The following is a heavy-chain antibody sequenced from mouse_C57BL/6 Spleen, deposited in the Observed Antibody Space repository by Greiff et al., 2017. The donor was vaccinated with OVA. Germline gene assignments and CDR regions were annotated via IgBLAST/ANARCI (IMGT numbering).Heavy chain of an antibody. J-gene: IGHJ2*01. CDR1: GYAFTNYL. V-gene: IGHV1-54*01. D-gene: IGHD2-1*01. CDR3: ARSDGNYHFDY. CDR2: INPGSGGT. Sequence: VQLQQSGAELVRPGTSVKVSCKASGYAFTNYLIEWVKQRPGQGLEWIGVINPGSGGTNYNEKFKGKATLTADKSSSTAYMQLSSLTSEDSAVYFCARSDGNYHFDYWGQGTTLTVSS.